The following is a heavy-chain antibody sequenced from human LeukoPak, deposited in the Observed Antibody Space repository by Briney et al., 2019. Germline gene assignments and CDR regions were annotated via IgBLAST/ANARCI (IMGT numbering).Heavy chain of an antibody. J-gene: IGHJ4*02. D-gene: IGHD6-19*01. CDR1: GFNFSSYE. Sequence: GGSLRLSCAATGFNFSSYEMNWVRQAPGKGLEWVSYISSSGSTIYYADSVKGRFTISRDNAKNSLYLQMNSLRAEDTAVYYCASPGYSSGWSRGYWGQGTLVTVSS. V-gene: IGHV3-48*03. CDR3: ASPGYSSGWSRGY. CDR2: ISSSGSTI.